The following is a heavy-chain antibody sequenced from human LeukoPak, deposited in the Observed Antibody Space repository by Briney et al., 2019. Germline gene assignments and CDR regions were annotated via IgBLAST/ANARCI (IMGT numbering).Heavy chain of an antibody. J-gene: IGHJ4*02. CDR3: KRDIVYYDTSPAFDY. Sequence: PGRSLRPSCAASGFTFSSYAVHCVRQAPGKGLEWVAVISYDGGIYYYADSVKGRFTISRDNSKNTLYLQMNSLRSEDTAVYYCKRDIVYYDTSPAFDYWGQGTLVTVSS. CDR2: ISYDGGIY. V-gene: IGHV3-30-3*01. D-gene: IGHD3-22*01. CDR1: GFTFSSYA.